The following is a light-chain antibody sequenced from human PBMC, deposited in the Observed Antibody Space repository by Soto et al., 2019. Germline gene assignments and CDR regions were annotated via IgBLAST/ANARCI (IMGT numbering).Light chain of an antibody. J-gene: IGLJ1*01. CDR2: RNN. V-gene: IGLV1-47*01. Sequence: QSVLTQPPSASGTHGQRVTISCSGSSSNIGSNYVYWYQQLPGTAPKLLIYRNNQRPSGVPDRFSGSKSGTSASLAISGLRSEDEADYYCAAWDDSLSALNYVFGTGTKVTVL. CDR3: AAWDDSLSALNYV. CDR1: SSNIGSNY.